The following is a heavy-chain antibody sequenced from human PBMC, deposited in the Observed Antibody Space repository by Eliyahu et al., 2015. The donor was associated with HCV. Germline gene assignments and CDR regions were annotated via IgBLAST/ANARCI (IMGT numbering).Heavy chain of an antibody. V-gene: IGHV3-21*05. CDR2: IGTSDSFI. Sequence: VRQAPGKGLEWVSYIGTSDSFIYYADSVNGRFTISRDNAKNSLYLQMNSLRDEDTAVYYCVRDDKWAFDIWGQGTMVTVSS. J-gene: IGHJ3*02. D-gene: IGHD1-26*01. CDR3: VRDDKWAFDI.